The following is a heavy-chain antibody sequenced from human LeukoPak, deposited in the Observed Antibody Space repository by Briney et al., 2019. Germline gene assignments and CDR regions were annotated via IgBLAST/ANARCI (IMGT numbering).Heavy chain of an antibody. CDR1: GFTFSSYW. J-gene: IGHJ4*02. V-gene: IGHV3-7*01. CDR2: IKQDGSEK. CDR3: ANSLWFGDLLGDF. Sequence: AGGSLRLSCAASGFTFSSYWMSWVRQAPGKGLEWVANIKQDGSEKYYMDSVKGRFTISRDNAKNSLYLQMNSLRAEDTAVYYCANSLWFGDLLGDFWGQGTLVTVSS. D-gene: IGHD3-10*01.